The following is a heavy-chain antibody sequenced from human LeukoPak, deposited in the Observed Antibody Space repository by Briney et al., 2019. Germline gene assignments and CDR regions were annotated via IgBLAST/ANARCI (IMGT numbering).Heavy chain of an antibody. D-gene: IGHD1-7*01. J-gene: IGHJ4*02. CDR2: IYYSGTT. CDR1: GGSISSRTYY. V-gene: IGHV4-39*07. CDR3: ASGNYGPNDY. Sequence: PSETLSLTCTVSGGSISSRTYYWGWIRQPPGKGLEWIGTIYYSGTTYYNPSLKSRVTISLDTSKNQFSLKLSSVTAADTAVYYCASGNYGPNDYWGQGTLVTVSS.